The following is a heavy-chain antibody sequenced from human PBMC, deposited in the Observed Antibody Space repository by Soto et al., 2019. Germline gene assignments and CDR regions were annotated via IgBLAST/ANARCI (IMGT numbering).Heavy chain of an antibody. J-gene: IGHJ3*02. CDR1: GFTFSSYG. D-gene: IGHD6-13*01. Sequence: QVQLVASGGGVVQPGRSLRLSCAASGFTFSSYGMHWVRQAPGKGLEWVAVIWYDGSNKYYADSVKGRFTISRDNSKNTLYLQMNSLRAEDTAVYYCAREVAGIAARANAFDIWGQGTMVTVSS. CDR2: IWYDGSNK. V-gene: IGHV3-33*01. CDR3: AREVAGIAARANAFDI.